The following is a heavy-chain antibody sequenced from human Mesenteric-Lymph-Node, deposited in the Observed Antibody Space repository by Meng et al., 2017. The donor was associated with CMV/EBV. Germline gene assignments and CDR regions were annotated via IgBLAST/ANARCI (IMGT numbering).Heavy chain of an antibody. V-gene: IGHV4-34*01. CDR3: ARYSSSWAKYLQH. CDR2: GDHRGSA. J-gene: IGHJ1*01. Sequence: CAVYGGSFSGYCWAWIRQPPGKGLGWIGEGDHRGSATYSPSLRSRLTLSVDMSKNQFSLRLTSVTAADTAVYYCARYSSSWAKYLQHWGQGSLVTVSS. CDR1: GGSFSGYC. D-gene: IGHD6-13*01.